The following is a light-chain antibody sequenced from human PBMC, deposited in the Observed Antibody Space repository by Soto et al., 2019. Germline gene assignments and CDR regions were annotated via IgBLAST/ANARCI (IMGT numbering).Light chain of an antibody. CDR1: QSVSSN. V-gene: IGKV3-15*01. Sequence: EIVMTQSPATLSVSPGERATLSCTASQSVSSNLAWYQQKPGQAPRLLIYGVSTRATGIPARFSGSGSGTEFTLTISSLQSEDFAVYYCQQYNNWPPRRTFGQGTKV. CDR3: QQYNNWPPRRT. J-gene: IGKJ1*01. CDR2: GVS.